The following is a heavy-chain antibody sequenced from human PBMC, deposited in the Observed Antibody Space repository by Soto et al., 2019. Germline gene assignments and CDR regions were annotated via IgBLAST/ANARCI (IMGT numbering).Heavy chain of an antibody. CDR1: GFIFSSYS. CDR2: ISSSSSTI. Sequence: GGSLRLSCAASGFIFSSYSMNCVRQAPGKGLEWVSYISSSSSTIYYADSVKGRFTISRDNAKNSLYLQMNSLRDEDTAVYYCARESGLGSGWYALDIWGQGTMVTVS. D-gene: IGHD6-19*01. V-gene: IGHV3-48*02. CDR3: ARESGLGSGWYALDI. J-gene: IGHJ3*02.